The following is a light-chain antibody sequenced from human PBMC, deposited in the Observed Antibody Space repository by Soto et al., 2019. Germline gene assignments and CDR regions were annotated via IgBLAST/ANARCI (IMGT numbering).Light chain of an antibody. V-gene: IGLV4-69*01. CDR3: QTWGTDNWV. Sequence: QLVLTQSPSASASLGASVKLTCTLSSGHSSYAIAWHQQQPEKGPRYLMKLNSDGSHSKGDGIPDRFSGSSSGAERYLTISSLQSEDEADYYCQTWGTDNWVFGGGTKVTVL. CDR1: SGHSSYA. J-gene: IGLJ3*02. CDR2: LNSDGSH.